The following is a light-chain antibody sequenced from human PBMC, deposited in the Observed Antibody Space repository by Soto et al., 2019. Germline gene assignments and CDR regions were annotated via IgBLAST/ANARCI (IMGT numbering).Light chain of an antibody. CDR3: QQRSNWPPLT. CDR1: QTVSSS. V-gene: IGKV3-11*01. CDR2: DAS. Sequence: EIVLTQSPATLSLSPGERATLSCRASQTVSSSLAWYQQKPGQAPRLLIYDASNRATGIPARFSGNGSGTDFTLTISSLEPEDFGVYYCQQRSNWPPLTFGGGTKVDIK. J-gene: IGKJ4*01.